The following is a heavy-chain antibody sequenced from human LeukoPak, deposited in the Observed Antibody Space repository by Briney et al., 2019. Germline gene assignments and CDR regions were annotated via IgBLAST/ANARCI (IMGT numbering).Heavy chain of an antibody. J-gene: IGHJ5*02. CDR2: INTNTGNP. Sequence: EASVKVSCKASGYTFTSYAMNWVRQAPGQGLEWMEWINTNTGNPTYAQGFTGRFVFSLDTSVSTAYLQISSLKAEDTAVYYCARDLGYCSGGSCYTEYNWFDPWGQGTLVTVSS. CDR1: GYTFTSYA. V-gene: IGHV7-4-1*02. CDR3: ARDLGYCSGGSCYTEYNWFDP. D-gene: IGHD2-15*01.